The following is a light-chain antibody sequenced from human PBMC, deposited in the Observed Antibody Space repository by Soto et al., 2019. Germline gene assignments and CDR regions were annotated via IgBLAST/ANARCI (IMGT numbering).Light chain of an antibody. Sequence: ELVMTQSPATLSVSPGERATLSCRASQSVSSNLAWYHQKPGQAPRIIIFGASGRATGIPDRFSGSGSGTDFTLTISRLEPEDFAVYYCQQYGSLSWTFGQGTKVDIK. V-gene: IGKV3-20*01. CDR1: QSVSSN. J-gene: IGKJ1*01. CDR3: QQYGSLSWT. CDR2: GAS.